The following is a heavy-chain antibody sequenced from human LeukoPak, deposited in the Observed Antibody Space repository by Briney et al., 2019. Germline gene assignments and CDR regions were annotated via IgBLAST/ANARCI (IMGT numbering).Heavy chain of an antibody. CDR1: GGTFSNYA. V-gene: IGHV1-69*04. CDR2: IIPILGIA. CDR3: ARDPDYYDSSGYYYGGDY. Sequence: ASVKVSCKASGGTFSNYAISWVRQAPGQGLEWMGRIIPILGIANYAQKFQGRVTITADKSTSTAYMELSSLRSEDTAVYYCARDPDYYDSSGYYYGGDYWGQGTLVTVSS. J-gene: IGHJ4*02. D-gene: IGHD3-22*01.